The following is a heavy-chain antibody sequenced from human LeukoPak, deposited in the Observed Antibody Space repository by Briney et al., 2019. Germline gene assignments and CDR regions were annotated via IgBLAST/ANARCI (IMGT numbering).Heavy chain of an antibody. CDR2: ISSNGGTT. D-gene: IGHD2-2*01. V-gene: IGHV3-64*01. CDR3: ARGGSNTSRPIDW. CDR1: GFTFSSYA. J-gene: IGHJ4*02. Sequence: GGSLRLSCAASGFTFSSYAMHWVRQAPGKGLEYVSAISSNGGTTYYAYSVKGRFTISRDNSKNTLYLQMGSLRAEDMAVYYCARGGSNTSRPIDWWGQGTLVTVSS.